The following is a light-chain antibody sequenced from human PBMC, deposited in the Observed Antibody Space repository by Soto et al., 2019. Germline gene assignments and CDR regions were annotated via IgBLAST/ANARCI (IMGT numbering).Light chain of an antibody. CDR1: MRDVGAYNL. CDR2: EVR. J-gene: IGLJ1*01. V-gene: IGLV2-14*01. Sequence: QSALTQPASVSGSAGQSITISCSGTMRDVGAYNLVSWYQQHPGTAPKLIIYEVRNRPSGISSRFSGSRSGNTASLTISGLQSEDEGDYYCSAYTSGSNYVFGTGTKVTVL. CDR3: SAYTSGSNYV.